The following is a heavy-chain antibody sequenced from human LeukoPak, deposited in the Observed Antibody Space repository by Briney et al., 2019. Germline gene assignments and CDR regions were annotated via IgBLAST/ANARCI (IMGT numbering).Heavy chain of an antibody. Sequence: PGGSLRLSCAASGFTFSSYEMNWVRQAPGKGLEWVSYISISANAIYYADSVKGRFTISRDNAENSLYLQMNSLRVEDTAVCYCAREGLWGAARDAFDIWGQGTMVTVSS. J-gene: IGHJ3*02. CDR1: GFTFSSYE. D-gene: IGHD6-6*01. CDR2: ISISANAI. V-gene: IGHV3-48*03. CDR3: AREGLWGAARDAFDI.